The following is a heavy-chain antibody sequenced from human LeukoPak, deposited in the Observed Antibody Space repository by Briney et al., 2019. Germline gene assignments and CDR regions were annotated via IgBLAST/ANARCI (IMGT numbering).Heavy chain of an antibody. CDR1: GYTFTSYD. CDR2: MNPNSGNT. D-gene: IGHD5-24*01. Sequence: ASVKVSCKASGYTFTSYDINWVRQATGQGLEWMGWMNPNSGNTGYAQKFQGRVTMTRNTSISTAYMELSSLRSEEPAVYYCARGKRSRDGHNLVYWGQGTLVTVSS. J-gene: IGHJ4*02. V-gene: IGHV1-8*01. CDR3: ARGKRSRDGHNLVY.